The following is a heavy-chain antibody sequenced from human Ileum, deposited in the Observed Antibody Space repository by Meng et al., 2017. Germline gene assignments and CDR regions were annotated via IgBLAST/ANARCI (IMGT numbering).Heavy chain of an antibody. J-gene: IGHJ4*02. Sequence: GESLKISCAASGFTFSSYAMSWVRQAPGKGLEWVSAISGSGGSTYYADSVKGRFTISRDNSKNTLYLQMNSLRAEDTAVYYCAKDRSGSGSYYVDYWGQGTLVTVSS. CDR3: AKDRSGSGSYYVDY. D-gene: IGHD1-26*01. CDR1: GFTFSSYA. V-gene: IGHV3-23*01. CDR2: ISGSGGST.